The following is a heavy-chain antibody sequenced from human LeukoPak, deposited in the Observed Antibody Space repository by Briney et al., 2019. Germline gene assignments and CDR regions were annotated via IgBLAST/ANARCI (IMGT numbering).Heavy chain of an antibody. CDR2: IVPIFGTA. J-gene: IGHJ4*02. D-gene: IGHD5-12*01. CDR1: GGTFSSYA. CDR3: ASSTEGGYGDY. Sequence: SVKVSCKASGGTFSSYAISWVRQAPGQGLEWMGGIVPIFGTANYAQKFQGRVTITADKSTSTAYMEQSSLRSEDTAVYYCASSTEGGYGDYWGQGTLVTVSS. V-gene: IGHV1-69*06.